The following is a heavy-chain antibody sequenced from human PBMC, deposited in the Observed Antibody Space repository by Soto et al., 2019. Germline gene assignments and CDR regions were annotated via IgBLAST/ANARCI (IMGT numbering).Heavy chain of an antibody. Sequence: QVHLVQSGAEVKKPGSSVKVSCKASAGTFSSYGISWVRQAPGQGLEWMGGIIPMYGTATHTQNFQGRLTLTADESTSTTYMELSSLRSEDTAVYFCARSVRVTTLSYLDLWGQGTLVTVSS. CDR2: IIPMYGTA. J-gene: IGHJ4*02. V-gene: IGHV1-69*01. CDR3: ARSVRVTTLSYLDL. D-gene: IGHD3-10*01. CDR1: AGTFSSYG.